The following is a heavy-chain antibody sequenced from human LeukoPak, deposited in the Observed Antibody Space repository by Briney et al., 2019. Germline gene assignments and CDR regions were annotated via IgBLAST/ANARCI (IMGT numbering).Heavy chain of an antibody. V-gene: IGHV1-8*01. CDR3: ARDRGDSYGNHDAFDI. Sequence: ASVKVSCKASGYTFTSYDINWVRQATGQGLEWRGWMNPNSGNTGYAQKFQGRVTMTRNTSISTAYMELSSLRSEDTAVYYCARDRGDSYGNHDAFDIWGQGTMVTVSS. CDR2: MNPNSGNT. CDR1: GYTFTSYD. D-gene: IGHD5-18*01. J-gene: IGHJ3*02.